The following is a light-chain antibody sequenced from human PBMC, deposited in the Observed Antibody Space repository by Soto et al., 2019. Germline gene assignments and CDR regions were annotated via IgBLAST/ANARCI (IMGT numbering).Light chain of an antibody. V-gene: IGLV2-23*01. Sequence: QSALTQPASVSGSPGQSITISCTGTSSDIGSYNLVSWYQQYTGKAPKPMIYEGTKRPSGVSYRFSGSESGNTASLTISGLQAEDEADYYCCAYADSTTSWVFGGGTKVTVL. CDR2: EGT. J-gene: IGLJ3*02. CDR3: CAYADSTTSWV. CDR1: SSDIGSYNL.